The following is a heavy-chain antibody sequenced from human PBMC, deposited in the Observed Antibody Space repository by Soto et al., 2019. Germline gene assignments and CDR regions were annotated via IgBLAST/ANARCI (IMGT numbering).Heavy chain of an antibody. V-gene: IGHV1-69*01. CDR1: GGTFSSYA. CDR3: ARDGGYSAYEIGSYYYYCMDV. J-gene: IGHJ6*02. D-gene: IGHD5-12*01. Sequence: QVQLVQSGAEVKKPGSSVKVSCKASGGTFSSYAISWVRQAPGQGLEWMGGIIPIFGTANYAQKFQGRVTITADETTSTAYMELSSLRSEDTAVYYCARDGGYSAYEIGSYYYYCMDVLCQGITVTVSS. CDR2: IIPIFGTA.